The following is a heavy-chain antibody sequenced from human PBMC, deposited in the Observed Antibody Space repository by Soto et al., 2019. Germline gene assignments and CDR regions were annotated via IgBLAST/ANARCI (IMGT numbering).Heavy chain of an antibody. J-gene: IGHJ3*02. CDR2: ISGSGGST. D-gene: IGHD6-19*01. CDR1: GFTFSSYA. V-gene: IGHV3-23*01. Sequence: GGSLRLSCAASGFTFSSYAMSWVRQAPGKGLEWVSAISGSGGSTYYADSVKGRFTISRHNSKNTLYLQMNSLRAEDSAVYYCARDRYSSGWLDAFDIWGQGTMVTVSS. CDR3: ARDRYSSGWLDAFDI.